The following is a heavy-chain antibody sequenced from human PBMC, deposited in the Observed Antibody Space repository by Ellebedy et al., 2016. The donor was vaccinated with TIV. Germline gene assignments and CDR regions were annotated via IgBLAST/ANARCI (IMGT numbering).Heavy chain of an antibody. CDR3: ATAHGAMPPF. Sequence: PGGSLRLSCAASGFTFKNYGMHWFRQAPGKGLQWVAIIWHDGSNKVYAGSVNGRFTISRDNSKTTLYLQMNNLRVADTCIYYWATAHGAMPPFWGQGTLVTVSS. D-gene: IGHD2-2*01. V-gene: IGHV3-33*03. J-gene: IGHJ4*02. CDR1: GFTFKNYG. CDR2: IWHDGSNK.